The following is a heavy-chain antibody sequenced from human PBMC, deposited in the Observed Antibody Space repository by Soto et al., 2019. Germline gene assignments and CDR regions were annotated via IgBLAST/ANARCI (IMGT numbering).Heavy chain of an antibody. V-gene: IGHV5-51*01. D-gene: IGHD3-22*01. Sequence: GESLKISCKASGYSFSFYWIGWVRQMPGKGLEWMAIMYPDDSDIRYSPSFEAHVTISADKSTSTAFLQWSSLKASDTAMYYCATAYVYDFEDSNYYRDAFDIWGQGTLVTVSS. CDR3: ATAYVYDFEDSNYYRDAFDI. J-gene: IGHJ3*02. CDR2: MYPDDSDI. CDR1: GYSFSFYW.